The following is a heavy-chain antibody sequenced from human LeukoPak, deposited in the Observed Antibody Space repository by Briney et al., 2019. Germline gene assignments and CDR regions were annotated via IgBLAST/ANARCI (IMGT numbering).Heavy chain of an antibody. CDR2: INSDGSST. J-gene: IGHJ6*03. CDR1: GFTFSSYW. CDR3: ARDLMMEGRYFYHYMDV. V-gene: IGHV3-74*01. Sequence: PGGSLRLSCAASGFTFSSYWMHWVRQAPGKGLVWVSRINSDGSSTSYADSVKGRFTISRDNAKNTLYLQMNSLRKEDTALYYCARDLMMEGRYFYHYMDVWGKGTTVTVSS. D-gene: IGHD2-8*01.